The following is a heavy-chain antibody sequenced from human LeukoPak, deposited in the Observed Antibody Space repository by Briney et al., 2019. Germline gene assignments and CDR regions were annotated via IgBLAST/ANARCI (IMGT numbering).Heavy chain of an antibody. Sequence: SETLSLTCTVSGGSISSYYWSWIRQPAGKGLEWIGRIYTSGSTNYNPSLKSRVTMSVDTSKNQFSLKLGSVTAADTAVYYCARLLMVYYDSSGYYWFDPWGQGTLVTVSS. CDR3: ARLLMVYYDSSGYYWFDP. CDR2: IYTSGST. V-gene: IGHV4-4*07. D-gene: IGHD3-22*01. J-gene: IGHJ5*02. CDR1: GGSISSYY.